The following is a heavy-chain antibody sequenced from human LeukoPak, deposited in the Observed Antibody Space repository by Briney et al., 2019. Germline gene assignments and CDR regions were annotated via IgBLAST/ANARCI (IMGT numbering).Heavy chain of an antibody. V-gene: IGHV4-30-2*01. CDR3: ARVILNTYYYDSGPVDY. CDR2: IYQSGST. D-gene: IGHD3-22*01. CDR1: GGSISNGGYS. Sequence: SETLSLTCAVSGGSISNGGYSWSWIRQPPGKGLECLGYIYQSGSTYYNPSLKSRVTISVDRSKNQVSLKLSSVTAADTAVYYCARVILNTYYYDSGPVDYWGQGTLVTVSS. J-gene: IGHJ4*02.